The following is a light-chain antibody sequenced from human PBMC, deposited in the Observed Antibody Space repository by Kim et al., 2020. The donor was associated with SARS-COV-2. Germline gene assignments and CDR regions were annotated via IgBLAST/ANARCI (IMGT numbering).Light chain of an antibody. CDR1: NIGIKN. Sequence: ALGQTARITCGGNNIGIKNEHGCQQKPGQAPALVIFRDSNRTSGIPERFSGSNSGNTATLTISRAQAEDEADYYCQVWDSSTAYVVFGGGTQLTVL. J-gene: IGLJ2*01. V-gene: IGLV3-9*01. CDR3: QVWDSSTAYVV. CDR2: RDS.